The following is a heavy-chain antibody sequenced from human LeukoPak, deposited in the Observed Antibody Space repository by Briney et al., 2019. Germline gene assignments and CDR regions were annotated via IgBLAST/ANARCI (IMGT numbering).Heavy chain of an antibody. CDR2: INPNSGGT. D-gene: IGHD3-10*01. J-gene: IGHJ4*02. CDR3: ARDSRFGEYHFDY. CDR1: GYTFTGYY. V-gene: IGHV1-2*02. Sequence: ASVKVPCKASGYTFTGYYMYWVRQAPGQGLEWMGWINPNSGGTNYAQKFQGRVTMTRDTSISTAYMELSRLRSDDTAVYYCARDSRFGEYHFDYWGQGTLVTVSS.